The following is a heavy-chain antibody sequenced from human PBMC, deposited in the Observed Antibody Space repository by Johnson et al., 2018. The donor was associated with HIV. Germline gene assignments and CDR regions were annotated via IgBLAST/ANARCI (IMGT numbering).Heavy chain of an antibody. CDR1: GFTFSSYA. J-gene: IGHJ3*02. CDR2: ISYDGSNK. V-gene: IGHV3-30-3*01. CDR3: AKDMGEGLVLDDAFDI. Sequence: VQLVESGGGVVQPGRSLRLSCAASGFTFSSYAMHWVRQAPGKGLEWVAVISYDGSNKYYADSVKGRFTISRDNSKNTLYLQMNSLRAEDTALYYCAKDMGEGLVLDDAFDIWGQGTMVTVSS. D-gene: IGHD6-6*01.